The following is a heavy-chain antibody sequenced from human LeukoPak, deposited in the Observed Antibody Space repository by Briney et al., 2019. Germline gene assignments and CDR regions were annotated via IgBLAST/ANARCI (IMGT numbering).Heavy chain of an antibody. CDR2: IYYSGST. J-gene: IGHJ6*03. D-gene: IGHD3-3*01. CDR3: ARGLLPGSGYMDV. V-gene: IGHV4-30-4*08. CDR1: GGSISSGDYY. Sequence: SETLSLTCTVSGGSISSGDYYWSWIRQPPGKGLEWIGYIYYSGSTYYNPSLKSRVTISVDTSKSQFSLKLSSVTAADTAVYYCARGLLPGSGYMDVWGKGTTVTVSS.